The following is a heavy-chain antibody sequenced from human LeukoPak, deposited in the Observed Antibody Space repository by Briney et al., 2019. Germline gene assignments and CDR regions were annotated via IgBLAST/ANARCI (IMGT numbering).Heavy chain of an antibody. D-gene: IGHD5-24*01. V-gene: IGHV6-1*01. Sequence: SQTLSLTCALSGDSFSSNSAAWHWLRQSPSRGLEWLGRTYYRSKWYNEYAVSVKSRITINPDTSKNQFSLQLNSVTPEDTAVYYCARQFANYMAYWGQGTLVTVSS. J-gene: IGHJ4*02. CDR1: GDSFSSNSAA. CDR3: ARQFANYMAY. CDR2: TYYRSKWYN.